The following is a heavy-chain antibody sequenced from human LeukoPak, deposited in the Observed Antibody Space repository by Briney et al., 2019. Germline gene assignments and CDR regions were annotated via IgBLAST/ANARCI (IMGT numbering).Heavy chain of an antibody. V-gene: IGHV1-2*02. CDR2: INPNSGGT. D-gene: IGHD6-6*01. CDR3: ARDVGSSSSWIYYYYYYGMDV. Sequence: ASVKVSCKASGYTFTGYYMHWVRQAPGQGLEWMGWINPNSGGTNYAQKFQGRVTMTRDTSISTAYMELSRLRSDDTAVYYCARDVGSSSSWIYYYYYYGMDVWGQGTTVTVSS. J-gene: IGHJ6*02. CDR1: GYTFTGYY.